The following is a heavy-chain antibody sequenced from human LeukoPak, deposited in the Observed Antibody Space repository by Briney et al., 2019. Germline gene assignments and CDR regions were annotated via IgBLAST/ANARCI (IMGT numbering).Heavy chain of an antibody. V-gene: IGHV1-24*01. Sequence: ASVKVSCKVSGFTLSDLSMHWVRQAPGKGLEWVGGFDRKNGDTIYAQRFRGRVTLTEDTSTGTAYMDLSSLSADDTAVYYCATGVYCATTTCPGYQHYYYFMDVWGKGTTVTVSS. D-gene: IGHD2-21*01. J-gene: IGHJ6*03. CDR1: GFTLSDLS. CDR3: ATGVYCATTTCPGYQHYYYFMDV. CDR2: FDRKNGDT.